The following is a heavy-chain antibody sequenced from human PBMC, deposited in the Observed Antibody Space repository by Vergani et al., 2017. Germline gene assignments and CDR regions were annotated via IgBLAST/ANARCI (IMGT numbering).Heavy chain of an antibody. Sequence: VQVVQSGAEVKNSGASVKVSCKTSGYTFSNYYMHWVQQAPGKGLEWMGLVDPEDGETIYAEKFQGRVTITADTSTDTAYMELSSLRSEDTAVYYCATDPKIVGGDYWGQGTLVTVSS. CDR1: GYTFSNYY. V-gene: IGHV1-69-2*01. CDR2: VDPEDGET. D-gene: IGHD2-21*01. CDR3: ATDPKIVGGDY. J-gene: IGHJ4*02.